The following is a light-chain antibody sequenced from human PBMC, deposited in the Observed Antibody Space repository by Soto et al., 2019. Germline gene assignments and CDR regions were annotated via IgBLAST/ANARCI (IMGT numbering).Light chain of an antibody. Sequence: EIVLTQSPGTLSLSPGERATLSCRASQSVSSTYLAWYQQRPGQAPRLLIYDAYNRATGIPDRFSASGFGTDFTLTISRLEPEDFVVYFCQQYGRSPYTLGQGTKLEIK. J-gene: IGKJ2*01. CDR1: QSVSSTY. CDR2: DAY. V-gene: IGKV3-20*01. CDR3: QQYGRSPYT.